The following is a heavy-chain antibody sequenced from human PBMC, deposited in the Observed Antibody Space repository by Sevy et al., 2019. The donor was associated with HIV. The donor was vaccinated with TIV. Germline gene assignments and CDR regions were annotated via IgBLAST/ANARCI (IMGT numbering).Heavy chain of an antibody. V-gene: IGHV3-30*02. J-gene: IGHJ6*02. D-gene: IGHD3-3*01. CDR2: IRYDGSNK. CDR3: AKGGKGAIRFLGWLLFMDV. Sequence: GGSLRLSCAASGFTFSSYGMHWVRQAPGKGLEWVAFIRYDGSNKYYADSVKGRFTISRDNSKNTLYLQMNSLRAEETAVYYCAKGGKGAIRFLGWLLFMDVWGQGTTGTVSS. CDR1: GFTFSSYG.